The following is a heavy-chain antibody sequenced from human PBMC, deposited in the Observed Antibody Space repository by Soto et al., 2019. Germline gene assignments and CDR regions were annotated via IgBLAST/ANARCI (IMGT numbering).Heavy chain of an antibody. CDR1: GDSISTFY. V-gene: IGHV4-59*03. Sequence: SETRPLTCTVSGDSISTFYWGWMRQSPGKELEWIGYVYYTGSTNYNPSLKSRVTISVDRSKNQFSLKLISSNAADTAVYYLETGRTVCNYADDSSAYFYFFNYWGQGTQVAVSS. J-gene: IGHJ4*02. CDR2: VYYTGST. D-gene: IGHD3-22*01. CDR3: ETGRTVCNYADDSSAYFYFFNY.